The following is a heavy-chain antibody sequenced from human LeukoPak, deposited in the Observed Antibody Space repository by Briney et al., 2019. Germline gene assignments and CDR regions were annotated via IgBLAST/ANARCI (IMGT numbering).Heavy chain of an antibody. CDR2: IYYSGST. CDR3: ARGYYDSSGWYYFDY. Sequence: SETLSLTCTVSGGSISSGGYYWSWIRQHPGKGLEWIGYIYYSGSTYYNPSLKSRVTISVDTSKNQFPLKLSSVTAADTAVYYCARGYYDSSGWYYFDYWGQGTLVTVSS. CDR1: GGSISSGGYY. V-gene: IGHV4-31*03. J-gene: IGHJ4*02. D-gene: IGHD3-22*01.